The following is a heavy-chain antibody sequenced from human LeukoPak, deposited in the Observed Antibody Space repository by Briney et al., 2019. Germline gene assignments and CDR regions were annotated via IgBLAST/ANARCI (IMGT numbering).Heavy chain of an antibody. V-gene: IGHV4-59*01. J-gene: IGHJ4*02. D-gene: IGHD2-2*03. CDR2: IYYSGST. Sequence: SETLSLTCAVYGGSFSGYYWSWIRQPPGKGLEWIGYIYYSGSTNYNPSLKSRVTISVDTSKNQFSLKLSSVTAADTAVYYCARERRGYWSDYWGQGTLVTVSS. CDR1: GGSFSGYY. CDR3: ARERRGYWSDY.